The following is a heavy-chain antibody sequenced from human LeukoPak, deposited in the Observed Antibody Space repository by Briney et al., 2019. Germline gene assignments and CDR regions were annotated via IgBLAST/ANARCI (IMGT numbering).Heavy chain of an antibody. V-gene: IGHV4-34*01. CDR3: ARGLPSSSWYPYYYYMDV. D-gene: IGHD6-13*01. CDR1: GGSFRGYY. CDR2: INHSGST. J-gene: IGHJ6*03. Sequence: SETLSLTCAAYGGSFRGYYWRWIRQPPGKGLEWIGEINHSGSTNYNPYLKSRVTISVDTSKNQFSLKLSSVTAADTAVYYCARGLPSSSWYPYYYYMDVWGKGTTVTVSS.